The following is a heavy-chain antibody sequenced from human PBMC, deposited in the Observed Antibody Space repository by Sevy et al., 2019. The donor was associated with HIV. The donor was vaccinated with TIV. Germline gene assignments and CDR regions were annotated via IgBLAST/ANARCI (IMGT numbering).Heavy chain of an antibody. J-gene: IGHJ4*02. CDR1: GYTFTGYY. CDR2: INPNSGGT. D-gene: IGHD3-22*01. V-gene: IGHV1-2*06. Sequence: ASVKVSCKASGYTFTGYYMHWVRQAPGQGLEWMGRINPNSGGTNYEQKFQGRVTMTRATSISTAYMELSRLRSDDTAVYYCASIGGGNYYDSSGYSYFDYWGQGTLVTVSS. CDR3: ASIGGGNYYDSSGYSYFDY.